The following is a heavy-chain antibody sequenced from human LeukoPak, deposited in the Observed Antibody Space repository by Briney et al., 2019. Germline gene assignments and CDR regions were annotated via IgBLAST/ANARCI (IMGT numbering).Heavy chain of an antibody. CDR3: ARDQDIVVVPAAGEFDY. D-gene: IGHD2-2*01. Sequence: GGSLRLSCAASRFTVSTNYMSWVRQAPGKGLEWVSLIYSGGITYYADSVKGRFTISRDNAKNSLYLQMNSLRAEDTAVYYCARDQDIVVVPAAGEFDYWGQGTLVTVSS. CDR1: RFTVSTNY. CDR2: IYSGGIT. V-gene: IGHV3-66*01. J-gene: IGHJ4*02.